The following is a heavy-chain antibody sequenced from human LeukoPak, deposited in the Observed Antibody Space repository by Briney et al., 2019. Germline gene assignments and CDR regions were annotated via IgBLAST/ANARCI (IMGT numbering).Heavy chain of an antibody. CDR2: INHSGST. V-gene: IGHV4-34*01. CDR1: GGSFSGYY. CDR3: ARARITMVRGVMQYYYYYYGMGV. J-gene: IGHJ6*02. D-gene: IGHD3-10*01. Sequence: SETLSLTCAVSGGSFSGYYWSWIRQPPGKGLEWIGEINHSGSTNYNPSLKSRVTISVDTSKNQFSLKLSSVTAADTAVYYCARARITMVRGVMQYYYYYYGMGVWGQGTTVTVSS.